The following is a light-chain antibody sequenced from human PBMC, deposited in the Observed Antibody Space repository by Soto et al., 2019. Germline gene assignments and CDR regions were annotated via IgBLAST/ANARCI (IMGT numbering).Light chain of an antibody. V-gene: IGKV1-39*01. CDR3: QQSYTTPS. Sequence: DIQMTQCPSSLSSSLADLVTITCRESQSISSYLNWYQQKVGRAPKVLIYAASNLQSGVPSRFSGSGSGTDFTLTISSLQPEDFATYYCQQSYTTPSFGGGTKVDI. CDR2: AAS. CDR1: QSISSY. J-gene: IGKJ4*01.